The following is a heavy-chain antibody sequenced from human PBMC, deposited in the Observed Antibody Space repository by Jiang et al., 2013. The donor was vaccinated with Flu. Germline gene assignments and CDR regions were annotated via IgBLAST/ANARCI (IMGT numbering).Heavy chain of an antibody. D-gene: IGHD6-13*01. CDR3: AREPPRAAAAGTWYFDL. CDR1: GGSFSGYY. Sequence: LLKPSETLSLTCAVYGGSFSGYYWSWIRQPPGKGLEWIGEINHSGSTNYNPSLKSRVTISVDTSKNQFSLKLSSVTAADTAVYYCAREPPRAAAAGTWYFDLWGRGTLVTVSS. J-gene: IGHJ2*01. CDR2: INHSGST. V-gene: IGHV4-34*01.